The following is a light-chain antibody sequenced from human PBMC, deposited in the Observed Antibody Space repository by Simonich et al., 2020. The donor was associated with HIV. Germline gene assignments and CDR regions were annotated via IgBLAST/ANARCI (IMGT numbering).Light chain of an antibody. CDR3: QQRSNYT. CDR2: GAS. Sequence: EIVMTQSPATLSVSPGERATLSCRASQSVSSNLAWYQQKPGQAPRLLIYGASTRATGIPARFSGSGSGTEFTLTISGMQSEDFVVYYCQQRSNYTFGQGTKLEIK. J-gene: IGKJ2*01. V-gene: IGKV3-15*01. CDR1: QSVSSN.